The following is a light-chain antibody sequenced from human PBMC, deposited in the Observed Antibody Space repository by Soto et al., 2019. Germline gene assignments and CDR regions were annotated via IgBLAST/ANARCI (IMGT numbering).Light chain of an antibody. CDR3: SSYTSSSLA. CDR2: EVS. V-gene: IGLV2-14*01. Sequence: QSVLTRPASVSGSPGQSITVSCTGTSSDVGGYNYVSWYQQHPGKAPKLMIYEVSNRPSGVSNRFSGSKSGNTASLTISGLQAEDEADYYCSSYTSSSLAFGTGTKVTVL. CDR1: SSDVGGYNY. J-gene: IGLJ1*01.